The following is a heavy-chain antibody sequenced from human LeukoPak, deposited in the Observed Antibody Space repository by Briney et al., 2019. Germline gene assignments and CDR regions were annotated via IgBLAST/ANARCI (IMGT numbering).Heavy chain of an antibody. CDR2: ISGSGGST. CDR1: GFTFSNYA. J-gene: IGHJ4*02. V-gene: IGHV3-23*01. Sequence: GSLRLSCAASGFTFSNYAMSYVRQAPGKGLEWVSAISGSGGSTYYADSVKGRFTISRDNSKNALYLQMNNLRAEDTAVYYCVSFYETYWGRGTLVTVSS. CDR3: VSFYETY. D-gene: IGHD2/OR15-2a*01.